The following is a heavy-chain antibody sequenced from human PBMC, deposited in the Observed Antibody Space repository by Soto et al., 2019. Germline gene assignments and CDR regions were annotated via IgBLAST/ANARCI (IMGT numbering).Heavy chain of an antibody. CDR3: ARWGTTGGLDV. CDR2: TSYDGSNK. V-gene: IGHV3-30*19. CDR1: GFTFRSYV. D-gene: IGHD3-16*01. J-gene: IGHJ4*02. Sequence: QVQLVESGGGVVQPGASLRLSCVGSGFTFRSYVIHWVRQAPGKGLEWVALTSYDGSNKYYDDSVKGRFTISRDNSRNTLYRPMDSLRLEDTALYYCARWGTTGGLDVCGQGTLVSVSS.